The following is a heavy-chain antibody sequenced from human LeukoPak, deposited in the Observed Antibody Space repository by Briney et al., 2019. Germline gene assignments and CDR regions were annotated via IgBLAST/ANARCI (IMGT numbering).Heavy chain of an antibody. D-gene: IGHD2-15*01. CDR1: GFTFSSYG. J-gene: IGHJ4*02. V-gene: IGHV3-30*18. CDR3: AKNADSYCSGGSCYYYFDY. CDR2: ISYDGSNK. Sequence: GSLRLSCAASGFTFSSYGMHWVRQAPGKGLEWVAVISYDGSNKYYADSVKGRFTISRDNSKNTLYLQMNSLRAEDTAVYYCAKNADSYCSGGSCYYYFDYWGQGTLVTVSS.